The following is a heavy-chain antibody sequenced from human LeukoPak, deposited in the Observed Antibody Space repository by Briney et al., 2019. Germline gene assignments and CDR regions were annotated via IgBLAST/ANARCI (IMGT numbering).Heavy chain of an antibody. CDR1: GFTFSSYG. D-gene: IGHD3-22*01. V-gene: IGHV3-30*02. CDR3: AKGRPVVVIPCYFDY. J-gene: IGHJ4*02. Sequence: PGGSLRLSCAASGFTFSSYGMHWVRQAPGKGLEWVAFIRYDGSNKYYADSVKGRFTISRDNSKNTLYLQMNSLRAEDTAVYYCAKGRPVVVIPCYFDYWGQGTLVTVSS. CDR2: IRYDGSNK.